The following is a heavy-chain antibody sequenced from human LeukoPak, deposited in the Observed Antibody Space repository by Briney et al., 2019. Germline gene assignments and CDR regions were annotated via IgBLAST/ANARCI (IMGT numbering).Heavy chain of an antibody. J-gene: IGHJ6*03. CDR3: ARVAAEVVGVPGPIGFGWLRRDYYYMDV. D-gene: IGHD2-2*02. CDR2: INPSGGST. CDR1: GYTFTSYY. V-gene: IGHV1-46*01. Sequence: SVKVSCKASGYTFTSYYMHWVRQAPGQGLEWMGIINPSGGSTGYAQKFQGRVTMTRDMSTSTVYMELSSLRSEDTAVYYCARVAAEVVGVPGPIGFGWLRRDYYYMDVWGKGTTVTVSS.